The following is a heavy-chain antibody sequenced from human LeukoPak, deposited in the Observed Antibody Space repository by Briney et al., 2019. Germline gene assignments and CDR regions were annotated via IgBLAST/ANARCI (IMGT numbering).Heavy chain of an antibody. CDR2: INHSGST. CDR3: ARDVSRYCSSTSCYTGDY. J-gene: IGHJ4*02. Sequence: PSETLSLTCAVYGGSFSGYYWSWIRQPPGKGLEWIGEINHSGSTNYNPSLKSRVTISVDTSKNQFSLKLSSVTAADTAVYYCARDVSRYCSSTSCYTGDYWGQGTLVTVSS. D-gene: IGHD2-2*02. CDR1: GGSFSGYY. V-gene: IGHV4-34*01.